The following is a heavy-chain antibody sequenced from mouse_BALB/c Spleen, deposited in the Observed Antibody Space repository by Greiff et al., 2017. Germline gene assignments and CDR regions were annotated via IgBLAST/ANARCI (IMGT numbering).Heavy chain of an antibody. V-gene: IGHV1S81*02. CDR3: TRSTMINYFDY. CDR1: GYTFTSYY. D-gene: IGHD2-4*01. CDR2: INPSNGGT. Sequence: QVQLQQSGAELVKPGASVKLSCKASGYTFTSYYMYWVKQRPGQGLEWIGEINPSNGGTNFNEKFKSKATLTVDKSSSTAYMQLSSLTSEDSAVYYCTRSTMINYFDYWGQGTTLTVSS. J-gene: IGHJ2*01.